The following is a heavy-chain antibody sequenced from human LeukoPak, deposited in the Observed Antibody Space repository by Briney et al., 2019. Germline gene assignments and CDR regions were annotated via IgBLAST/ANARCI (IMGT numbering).Heavy chain of an antibody. D-gene: IGHD3-3*01. J-gene: IGHJ4*02. V-gene: IGHV4-34*01. CDR2: INHSGST. Sequence: SETLSLTCAVYGGSFSGYYWSWVRQPPGKGLEWIGEINHSGSTNYNPSLKSRVTISVDTSKNQFSLKLSSVAAADTAVYYCASRLDFWSGYSYWGQGTLVTVSS. CDR1: GGSFSGYY. CDR3: ASRLDFWSGYSY.